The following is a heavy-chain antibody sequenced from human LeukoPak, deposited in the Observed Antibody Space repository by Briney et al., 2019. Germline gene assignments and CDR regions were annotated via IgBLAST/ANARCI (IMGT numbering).Heavy chain of an antibody. CDR3: ARDGSDSSGFGSY. CDR2: ISADSGKT. CDR1: GGTFSSYA. V-gene: IGHV1-18*01. J-gene: IGHJ4*02. Sequence: ASVKVSCKASGGTFSSYAISWVRQAPGQGLEWMGWISADSGKTNYLQKLQGRVTMTTDTSTSTAYMELRSLRSDDTAVYYCARDGSDSSGFGSYWGQGTLVTVSS. D-gene: IGHD6-19*01.